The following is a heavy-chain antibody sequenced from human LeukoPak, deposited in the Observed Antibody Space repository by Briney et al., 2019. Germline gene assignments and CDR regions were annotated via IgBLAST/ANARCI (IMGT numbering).Heavy chain of an antibody. D-gene: IGHD3-10*01. Sequence: ASVKVSCKASGYTFTGYYMHWVRQAPGQGLEWMEWINPNSGGTNYAQKFQGRVTMTRDTSISTAYMELSRLRSDDTAVYYCARAIDYYGSGSYYNPLDYWGQGTLVTVSS. J-gene: IGHJ4*02. CDR1: GYTFTGYY. CDR2: INPNSGGT. V-gene: IGHV1-2*02. CDR3: ARAIDYYGSGSYYNPLDY.